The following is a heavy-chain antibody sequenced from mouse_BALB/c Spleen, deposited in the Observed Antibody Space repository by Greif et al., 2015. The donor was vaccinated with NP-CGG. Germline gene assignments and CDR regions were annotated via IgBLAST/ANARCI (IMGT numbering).Heavy chain of an antibody. CDR2: IWSGGST. CDR3: ARNGVLRYMAMDY. J-gene: IGHJ4*01. CDR1: GFSLTSYG. V-gene: IGHV2-4-1*01. D-gene: IGHD1-1*01. Sequence: VQLVESGPGLVQPSQSLSITCTVSGFSLTSYGVHWVRQSPGKGLEWLGVIWSGGSTDYNAAFISRLSISKDNSKSQAFFKMNSLQADDTAIYYCARNGVLRYMAMDYWGQGTSVTVSS.